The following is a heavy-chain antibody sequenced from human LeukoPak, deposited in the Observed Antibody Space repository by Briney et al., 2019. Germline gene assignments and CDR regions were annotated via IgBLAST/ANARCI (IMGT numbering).Heavy chain of an antibody. D-gene: IGHD2/OR15-2a*01. Sequence: GGSLRLSCSASGFTFSSFAMHWVRQAPGKGLEYVAAISRNGGSTYYADSVKGRFTISRDNSKNTLYLQMSSLRAEDTAAYLCVKDLRSDFMGVLSRYLSYWGQGTLVTVSS. CDR2: ISRNGGST. V-gene: IGHV3-64D*09. J-gene: IGHJ4*02. CDR1: GFTFSSFA. CDR3: VKDLRSDFMGVLSRYLSY.